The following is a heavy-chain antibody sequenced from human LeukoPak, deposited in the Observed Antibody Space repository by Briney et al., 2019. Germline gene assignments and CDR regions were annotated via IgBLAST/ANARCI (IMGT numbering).Heavy chain of an antibody. D-gene: IGHD6-6*01. CDR1: GFTFSNYA. CDR2: INHSGST. V-gene: IGHV4-34*01. CDR3: ARHSSSSYIPSR. J-gene: IGHJ4*02. Sequence: GALRLSCAASGFTFSNYAMSWIRQPPGKGLEGIGEINHSGSTNYNPSLESRVTISVDTSKNQFSLKLSSVTAADTAVYYCARHSSSSYIPSRWGQGTLVTVSP.